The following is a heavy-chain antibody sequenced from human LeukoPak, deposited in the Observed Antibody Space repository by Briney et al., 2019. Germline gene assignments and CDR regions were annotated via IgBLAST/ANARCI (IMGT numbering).Heavy chain of an antibody. CDR2: MNIDGSEK. J-gene: IGHJ4*02. CDR3: AREVAVAGIGYFDY. D-gene: IGHD6-19*01. CDR1: GFTFSSFW. V-gene: IGHV3-7*01. Sequence: GGSLRLSCAASGFTFSSFWMGWVRQTPGKRLEWVANMNIDGSEKYYADSVKGRFTISRDNAKNSLYLQMNSLRAEDTAVYYCAREVAVAGIGYFDYWGQGTLVTVSS.